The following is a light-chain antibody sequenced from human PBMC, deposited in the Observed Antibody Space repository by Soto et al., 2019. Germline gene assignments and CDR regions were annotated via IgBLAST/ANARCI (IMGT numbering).Light chain of an antibody. CDR1: RSNIGSNT. CDR2: SNN. J-gene: IGLJ1*01. V-gene: IGLV1-44*01. Sequence: QSVLTQSPSASGTPGQTVTISCFGRRSNIGSNTVTWYQQLPETAPKLLIYSNNQRPSGVPDRFSGSKSGTSASLAIGGLQSEDEADYYCSAWDDSLNGPVFGTGTKVTVL. CDR3: SAWDDSLNGPV.